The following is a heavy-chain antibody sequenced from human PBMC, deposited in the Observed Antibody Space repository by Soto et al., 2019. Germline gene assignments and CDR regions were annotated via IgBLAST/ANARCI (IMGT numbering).Heavy chain of an antibody. Sequence: QVQLVQSGAEVKKPGSSVKVSCKASGGTFSSYSINWVRQAPGQGLEWMGEIIPIFGTANYAQKFQGRVTITADDSTSTAYMERSSLRSEDAAVYYCARDGGRRAGGIDYWGQGTLVTVSS. CDR1: GGTFSSYS. D-gene: IGHD1-26*01. CDR3: ARDGGRRAGGIDY. CDR2: IIPIFGTA. J-gene: IGHJ4*02. V-gene: IGHV1-69*01.